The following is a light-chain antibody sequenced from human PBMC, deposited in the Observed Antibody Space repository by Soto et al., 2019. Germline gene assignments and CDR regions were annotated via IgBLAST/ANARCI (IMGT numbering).Light chain of an antibody. CDR1: NIGSKN. Sequence: SYELTQPLSVSVALGQTARITCEGNNIGSKNVHWYQQKPGQAPVLVIYRDNNRPSGIPERFSGSNSGNTATLTISRVQAGDEADYYCQVWDNSTAVFGTGTKLTVL. CDR3: QVWDNSTAV. CDR2: RDN. J-gene: IGLJ1*01. V-gene: IGLV3-9*01.